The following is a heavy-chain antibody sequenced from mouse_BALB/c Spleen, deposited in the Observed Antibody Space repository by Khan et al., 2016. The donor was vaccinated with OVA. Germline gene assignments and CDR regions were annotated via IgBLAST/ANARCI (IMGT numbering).Heavy chain of an antibody. V-gene: IGHV1-7*01. CDR1: GYTFINYW. CDR3: ARRGLRWDFDY. CDR2: INPSTAYT. J-gene: IGHJ2*01. Sequence: QVQLKQSGDELAKPGASVKMSCKASGYTFINYWILWVKQRPGQGLEWIGYINPSTAYTEYNQNFKDKATLTADKSSRTAYMQLSSLTSEDSAVYYCARRGLRWDFDYWGQGTTLTVSS. D-gene: IGHD1-1*01.